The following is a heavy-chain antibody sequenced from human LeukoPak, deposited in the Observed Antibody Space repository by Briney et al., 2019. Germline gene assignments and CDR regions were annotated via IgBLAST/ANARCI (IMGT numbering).Heavy chain of an antibody. CDR1: GGSISSGSYY. Sequence: SQTLSLTCTVSGGSISSGSYYWSWIRQPAGKGLEWIGRIYTSGSTNYNPSLKCRVTISVDTSKNQFSLKLSSVTAADTAVYYCARVHYDFWSGYGMDVWGQGTTVTVSS. CDR3: ARVHYDFWSGYGMDV. CDR2: IYTSGST. D-gene: IGHD3-3*01. J-gene: IGHJ6*02. V-gene: IGHV4-61*02.